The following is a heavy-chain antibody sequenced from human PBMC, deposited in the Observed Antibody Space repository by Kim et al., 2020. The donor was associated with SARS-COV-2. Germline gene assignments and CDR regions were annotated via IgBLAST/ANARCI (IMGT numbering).Heavy chain of an antibody. Sequence: GGSLRLSCAASGFTFSSYGMNWVRQAPGKRLEWLSYITRLSTHIYYAYSVKGRFTVSRDNAQNSLSLLMNNLRAEDTAVYYCARAGLSDFDYWGQGTLVTVSS. CDR2: ITRLSTHI. CDR1: GFTFSSYG. D-gene: IGHD3-10*01. J-gene: IGHJ4*02. V-gene: IGHV3-21*05. CDR3: ARAGLSDFDY.